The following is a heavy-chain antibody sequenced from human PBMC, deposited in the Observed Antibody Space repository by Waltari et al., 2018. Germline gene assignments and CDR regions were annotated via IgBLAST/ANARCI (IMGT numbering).Heavy chain of an antibody. V-gene: IGHV4-39*01. CDR3: ARPQVIGAFDI. CDR1: GGSISSSSYY. J-gene: IGHJ3*02. CDR2: IYYSGRT. D-gene: IGHD3-16*02. Sequence: QLQLQESGPGLVKPSETLSLTCTVSGGSISSSSYYWGWIRQPPGKGLEWIGSIYYSGRTYNNPSPKSRVTISVDTSKNQFSRKLSSVTAAETAVYYCARPQVIGAFDIWGQGTMVTVSS.